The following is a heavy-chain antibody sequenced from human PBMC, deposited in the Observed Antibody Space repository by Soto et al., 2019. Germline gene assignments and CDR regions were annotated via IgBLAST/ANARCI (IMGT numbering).Heavy chain of an antibody. Sequence: PSETLSHHCTVSGCSISIYYWRWIRQPPGKGLEWIGYIYYSGSTNYNPSLKSRVTISVDTSKNQFSLKLSSVTAADTAVYYCARRGYSGYDLYYFDYWGQGTLVTVSS. CDR3: ARRGYSGYDLYYFDY. CDR1: GCSISIYY. V-gene: IGHV4-59*08. J-gene: IGHJ4*02. D-gene: IGHD5-12*01. CDR2: IYYSGST.